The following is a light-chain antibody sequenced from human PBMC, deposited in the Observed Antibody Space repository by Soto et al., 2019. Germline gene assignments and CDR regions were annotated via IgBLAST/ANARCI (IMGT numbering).Light chain of an antibody. J-gene: IGKJ1*01. Sequence: DIQMTQSPSTLSASVGDRVTITCRASQNINNLLAWYQQKPGKAPELLIFDASSLEGGVPSRFRGSGSGTEFTLTITSLQSDDFATYYCQQYDSYSWTFGQGTKVDI. CDR2: DAS. CDR1: QNINNL. V-gene: IGKV1-5*01. CDR3: QQYDSYSWT.